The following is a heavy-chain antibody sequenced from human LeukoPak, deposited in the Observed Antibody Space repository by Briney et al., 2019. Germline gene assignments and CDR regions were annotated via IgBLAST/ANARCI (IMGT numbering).Heavy chain of an antibody. CDR2: IYYSGST. J-gene: IGHJ6*02. V-gene: IGHV4-59*01. CDR1: GGSISSYY. CDR3: ARVGHYYYYGMDV. Sequence: SETLSLTCTVSGGSISSYYWSWIRQPPGKGLEWIGYIYYSGSTNYNPALKSRDTISVDTSKNQFSLKLSSVTAADTAVYYCARVGHYYYYGMDVWGQGTTVTVSS. D-gene: IGHD3-16*01.